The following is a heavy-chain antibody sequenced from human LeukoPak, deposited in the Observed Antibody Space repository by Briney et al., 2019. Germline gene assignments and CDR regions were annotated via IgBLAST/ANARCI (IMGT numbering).Heavy chain of an antibody. V-gene: IGHV1-18*01. D-gene: IGHD4-11*01. CDR2: ISGYNGYT. CDR3: ARDKAVTTELTQYFHH. Sequence: ASVRVSCKASGYTFTNYGVSWVRQAPGQGLEWMGWISGYNGYTNYAQKFQFRVTMTTDTSTSTAYMELRSLTSDDTAVYYCARDKAVTTELTQYFHHWGQGTLVTVSS. J-gene: IGHJ1*01. CDR1: GYTFTNYG.